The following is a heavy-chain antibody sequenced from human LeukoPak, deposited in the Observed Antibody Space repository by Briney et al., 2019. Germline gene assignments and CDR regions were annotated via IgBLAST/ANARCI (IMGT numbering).Heavy chain of an antibody. V-gene: IGHV3-23*01. CDR2: ISGSGGST. Sequence: GGSLRLSCAASGFTFSSYAMSWVRQAPGKGLEWVSVISGSGGSTYYADSVKGRFTISRDNSKNTLYLQMNSLRAEDTAVYYCAKLSYSGSYSPFDYWGQGTLVTVSS. CDR3: AKLSYSGSYSPFDY. J-gene: IGHJ4*02. D-gene: IGHD1-26*01. CDR1: GFTFSSYA.